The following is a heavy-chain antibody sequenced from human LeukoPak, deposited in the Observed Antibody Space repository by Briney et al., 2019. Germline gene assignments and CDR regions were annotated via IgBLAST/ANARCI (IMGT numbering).Heavy chain of an antibody. CDR1: GGSISSYY. CDR3: ARVRYGFYGSGRGRYYFDY. CDR2: IYYSGST. V-gene: IGHV4-59*01. D-gene: IGHD3-10*01. J-gene: IGHJ4*02. Sequence: PSETPSLTCTVSGGSISSYYRSWIRQPPGKGLEWIGYIYYSGSTNYNPSLKSRVTISVDTSKNQFSLKLSSVTAADTAVYYCARVRYGFYGSGRGRYYFDYWGQGTLVTVSS.